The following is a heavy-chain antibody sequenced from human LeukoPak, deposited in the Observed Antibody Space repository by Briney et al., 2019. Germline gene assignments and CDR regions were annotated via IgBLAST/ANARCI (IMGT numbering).Heavy chain of an antibody. V-gene: IGHV4-39*01. Sequence: PSETLSLTCTVSGGSISSRNYYWGWLRQPPGKGLEWIGSMYYGETTYGNPSRKSRVTISADTSKNQFSLKLSSVTAADTAVYYCVSQRRYSSGRLYIDYWGQGTLVPVSP. J-gene: IGHJ4*02. CDR1: GGSISSRNYY. CDR3: VSQRRYSSGRLYIDY. D-gene: IGHD6-19*01. CDR2: MYYGETT.